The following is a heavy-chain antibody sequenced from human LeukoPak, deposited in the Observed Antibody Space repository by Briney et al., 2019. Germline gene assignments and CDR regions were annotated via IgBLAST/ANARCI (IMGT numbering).Heavy chain of an antibody. Sequence: GGSLRPSCAASGFTFSSYWMHLGPPAPGKGLVLVSHINVDGSRTFYADSVKGRFTISRDNAKNTLYLQMSSLRVEDTAVYYCTSHGLAALQFDYWGQGTLVTVSS. J-gene: IGHJ4*02. V-gene: IGHV3-74*01. CDR3: TSHGLAALQFDY. CDR2: INVDGSRT. D-gene: IGHD3/OR15-3a*01. CDR1: GFTFSSYW.